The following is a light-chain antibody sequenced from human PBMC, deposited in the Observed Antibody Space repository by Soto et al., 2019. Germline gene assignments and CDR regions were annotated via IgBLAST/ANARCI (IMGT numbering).Light chain of an antibody. V-gene: IGLV1-40*01. J-gene: IGLJ7*01. Sequence: QSVLTQPPSVSGAPGQRVTISCTGSNSNIWAHDDLHWYQQVPGTAPKLLIYANSARPSGVPDRFSGSKSGTSTSLAITGLQAEDEADYYCQSYDSSLNVYVFGSGTQLTVL. CDR3: QSYDSSLNVYV. CDR2: ANS. CDR1: NSNIWAHDD.